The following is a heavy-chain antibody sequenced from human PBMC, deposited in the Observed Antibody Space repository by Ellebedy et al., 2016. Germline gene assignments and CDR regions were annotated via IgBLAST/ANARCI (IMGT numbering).Heavy chain of an antibody. D-gene: IGHD3-10*01. Sequence: GGSLRLSCAAYGFSFSRYWMGWVRQAPGKGLEWVANIKEDGSEKYYVDSLKGRFTISRDNAKNSLFLQMNSLRADDTAVYYCARPGTGEFTYYYFDLWGRGALVTVSS. V-gene: IGHV3-7*03. J-gene: IGHJ2*01. CDR2: IKEDGSEK. CDR1: GFSFSRYW. CDR3: ARPGTGEFTYYYFDL.